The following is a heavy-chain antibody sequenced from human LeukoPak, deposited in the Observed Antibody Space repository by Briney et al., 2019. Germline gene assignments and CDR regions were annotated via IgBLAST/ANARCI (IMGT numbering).Heavy chain of an antibody. V-gene: IGHV4-4*02. CDR1: GGSISGDNW. J-gene: IGHJ4*02. CDR2: VDHSGRT. CDR3: AKGDRGGWLDFDS. Sequence: SGTLSLTCAVSGGSISGDNWWSWVRQAPGKGLEWIGEVDHSGRTNYNPSLKSRVTISEDKSKNQFSLIMSSVTAADTAVYYCAKGDRGGWLDFDSWGQGILATVSS. D-gene: IGHD3-22*01.